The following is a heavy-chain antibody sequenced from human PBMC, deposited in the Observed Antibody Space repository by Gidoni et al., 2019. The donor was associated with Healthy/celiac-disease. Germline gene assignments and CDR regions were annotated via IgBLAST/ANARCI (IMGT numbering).Heavy chain of an antibody. V-gene: IGHV6-1*01. J-gene: IGHJ4*02. CDR1: GDSVSSNSAA. CDR3: ARVPRNYGSGSYDFDY. D-gene: IGHD3-10*01. CDR2: TYYRSKWYN. Sequence: AISGDSVSSNSAAWNWIRQSPSRGLEWLGRTYYRSKWYNDYAVSVKSRITINPDTSKNQFSLQLNSVTPEDTAVYYCARVPRNYGSGSYDFDYWGQGTLVTVSS.